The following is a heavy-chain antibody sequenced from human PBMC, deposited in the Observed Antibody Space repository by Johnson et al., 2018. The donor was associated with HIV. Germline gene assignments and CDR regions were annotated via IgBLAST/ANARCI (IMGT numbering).Heavy chain of an antibody. CDR1: GFTFSSYA. V-gene: IGHV3-23*04. D-gene: IGHD3-3*01. Sequence: VQLVESGGGVVQPGRSLRLSCAASGFTFSSYAMSWVRQAPGKGLEWVSAISGSGGSTYYADSVKGRFTISRDNSKNTLYLQMNSLRAEDTAVYYCAKSHLRILEWLPDDAFDIWGQGTMVTVSS. CDR3: AKSHLRILEWLPDDAFDI. CDR2: ISGSGGST. J-gene: IGHJ3*02.